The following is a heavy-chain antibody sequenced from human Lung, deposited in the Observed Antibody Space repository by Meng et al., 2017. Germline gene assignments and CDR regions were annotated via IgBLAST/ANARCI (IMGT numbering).Heavy chain of an antibody. J-gene: IGHJ4*02. CDR2: INHSGST. D-gene: IGHD4-11*01. Sequence: HGQLQQWGAGLLKLSETLSLPSVVSGRSFIDYYWSWIRQPPGKGLEWIGEINHSGSTNYNPSLESRATISVDTSQNNLSLKLSSVTAADLAVYYCARGPTTMAHDFDYWGQGTLVTVSS. V-gene: IGHV4-34*01. CDR1: GRSFIDYY. CDR3: ARGPTTMAHDFDY.